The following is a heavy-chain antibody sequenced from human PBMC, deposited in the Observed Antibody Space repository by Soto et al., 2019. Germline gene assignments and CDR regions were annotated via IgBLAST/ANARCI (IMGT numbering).Heavy chain of an antibody. D-gene: IGHD3-9*01. J-gene: IGHJ3*02. CDR2: IGSRDGTI. V-gene: IGHV3-48*02. CDR1: GFTFDTYS. Sequence: EVQLVESGGDLVQPGESLRLSCAASGFTFDTYSMNWVRQAPGKGLEWLSYIGSRDGTILYADSVKGRFTISRDNAKNSLYLQMNSLRDEDTAVYYCARDRDWAFDIWGQGTMVTVSS. CDR3: ARDRDWAFDI.